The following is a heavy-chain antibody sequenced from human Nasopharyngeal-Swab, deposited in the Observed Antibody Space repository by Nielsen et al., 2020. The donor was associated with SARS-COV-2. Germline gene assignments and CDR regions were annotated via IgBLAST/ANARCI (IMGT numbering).Heavy chain of an antibody. CDR3: ARENYGDYVSDY. CDR1: GFSFSSYS. D-gene: IGHD4-17*01. J-gene: IGHJ4*02. Sequence: GESLKISCATSGFSFSSYSMTWVRQTPGKGLESVSAISSSSSYIYYADSVRGRFTVSRDNAKNSLYLQMNSLRAEDTGVYYCARENYGDYVSDYWGQGTLVTVSS. V-gene: IGHV3-21*01. CDR2: ISSSSSYI.